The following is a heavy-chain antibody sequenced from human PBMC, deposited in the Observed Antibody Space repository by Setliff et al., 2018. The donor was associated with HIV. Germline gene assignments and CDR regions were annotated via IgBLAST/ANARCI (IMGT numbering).Heavy chain of an antibody. Sequence: SETLSLTCTVSGGSISSYYWSWIRRPAGKGLEWIGRIYASGSTNYNPSLKSRVTISVDTSKNQFSLKLSSVTAADTAVYYCARDRKSLGYNFWSGFRPDAAFDIWGQGTMVTVSS. J-gene: IGHJ3*02. V-gene: IGHV4-4*07. CDR2: IYASGST. D-gene: IGHD3-3*01. CDR3: ARDRKSLGYNFWSGFRPDAAFDI. CDR1: GGSISSYY.